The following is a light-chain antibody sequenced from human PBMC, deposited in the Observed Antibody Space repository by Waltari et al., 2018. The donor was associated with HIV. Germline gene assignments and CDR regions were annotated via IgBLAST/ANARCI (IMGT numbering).Light chain of an antibody. CDR1: RNVFGMTYQVCY. J-gene: IGKJ2*01. CDR3: QQYYTATYT. CDR2: WGS. Sequence: IVMTQSPASLAVTLGDRVTINCKSSRNVFGMTYQVCYLSWYLQKPGQPTKLLIRWGSTREGGVPERFSAGGYGTEFTLTISSLQEEDVGVYYCQQYYTATYTFGQGTRVEVK. V-gene: IGKV4-1*01.